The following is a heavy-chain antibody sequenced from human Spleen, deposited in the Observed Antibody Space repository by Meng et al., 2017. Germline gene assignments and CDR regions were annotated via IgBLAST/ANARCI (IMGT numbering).Heavy chain of an antibody. V-gene: IGHV4-34*02. CDR2: INHSGST. Sequence: QVQRQQWGAGLLKPSETLSLNCALYGGSFSCYYWSWIRQPPGKGLEWIGEINHSGSTNYNPSLKSRVTISVDTSKNQFSLNLSSVTAADTAVYYCARGLKQQLVRGLVYFHYWGQGTLVTVSS. CDR1: GGSFSCYY. J-gene: IGHJ4*02. CDR3: ARGLKQQLVRGLVYFHY. D-gene: IGHD6-13*01.